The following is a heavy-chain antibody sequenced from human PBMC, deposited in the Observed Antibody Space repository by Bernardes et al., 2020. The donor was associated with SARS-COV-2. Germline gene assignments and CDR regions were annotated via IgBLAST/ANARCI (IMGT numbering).Heavy chain of an antibody. J-gene: IGHJ6*04. D-gene: IGHD5-12*01. CDR3: ARDSKRGYSGYDYFDYYGREV. V-gene: IGHV3-33*01. CDR1: GFTFSSYG. Sequence: GGSLRLSCAASGFTFSSYGMHWVRQAPGKGLEWVAVIWYDGSNKYYADSVKGRFTISRDNSKNTLYLQMNSLRAEDTAVYYCARDSKRGYSGYDYFDYYGREVWGKGTKGTVSS. CDR2: IWYDGSNK.